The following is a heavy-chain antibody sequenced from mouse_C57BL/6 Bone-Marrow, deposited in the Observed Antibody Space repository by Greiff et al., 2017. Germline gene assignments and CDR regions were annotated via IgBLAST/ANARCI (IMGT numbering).Heavy chain of an antibody. CDR1: GYTFTSYW. J-gene: IGHJ4*01. Sequence: VQLQQPGAELVMPGASVKLSCKASGYTFTSYWMHWVKQRPGQGLEWIGEIDPSDSYTNYNQKFKGKSTLTVDKSSSTAYMPLSSLTSEDSAVYYCAREVSSGYYAMDYWGQGTSVTVSS. CDR2: IDPSDSYT. CDR3: AREVSSGYYAMDY. D-gene: IGHD3-2*02. V-gene: IGHV1-69*01.